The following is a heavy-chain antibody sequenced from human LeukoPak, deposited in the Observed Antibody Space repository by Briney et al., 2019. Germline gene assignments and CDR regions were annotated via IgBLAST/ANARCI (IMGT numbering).Heavy chain of an antibody. CDR3: ARSTGSTMFIDY. J-gene: IGHJ4*02. Sequence: PSETLSLTCTGSGGSISPYYWSWIRQPPGKGLEWLGYIYYSGSTDYNPSLKSRVAISVDTAKNQFSLKLSSVTAADTAVYYCARSTGSTMFIDYWGQGTLVTVSS. CDR2: IYYSGST. CDR1: GGSISPYY. V-gene: IGHV4-59*01. D-gene: IGHD3-10*02.